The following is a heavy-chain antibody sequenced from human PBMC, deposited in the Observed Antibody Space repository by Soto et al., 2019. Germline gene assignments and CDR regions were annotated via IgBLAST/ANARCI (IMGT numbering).Heavy chain of an antibody. CDR1: GFTFTNYF. CDR2: IDKSGGDT. J-gene: IGHJ4*02. CDR3: AKDTYSRSWYF. D-gene: IGHD2-2*01. V-gene: IGHV3-23*05. Sequence: EVQLLESGGDLVQPGGSLRLSFAASGFTFTNYFLTWVRQAPGKGLEWVSSIDKSGGDTYYADSVKGRFTISRDNSKNTLYLQMNGLRAEDTALYYCAKDTYSRSWYFWGQGTLVTVSS.